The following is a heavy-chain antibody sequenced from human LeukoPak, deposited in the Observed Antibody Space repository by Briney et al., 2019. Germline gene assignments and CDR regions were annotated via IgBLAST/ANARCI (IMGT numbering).Heavy chain of an antibody. Sequence: PSETLSLTCTVSGGSISGYYWSWIRQPPGKGLEWIGYIYSSGSTNYNPSLKSRVTIPEDTSKNQFSLNLTSVTAADTAVYYCARILAATAGSMDVWGRGTTVTVSS. CDR2: IYSSGST. J-gene: IGHJ6*03. CDR3: ARILAATAGSMDV. D-gene: IGHD1-14*01. CDR1: GGSISGYY. V-gene: IGHV4-59*01.